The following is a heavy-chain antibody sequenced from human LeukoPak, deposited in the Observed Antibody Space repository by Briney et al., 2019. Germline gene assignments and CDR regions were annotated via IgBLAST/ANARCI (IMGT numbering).Heavy chain of an antibody. CDR3: ARDMFTNTWYVLDY. V-gene: IGHV3-48*02. D-gene: IGHD6-13*01. Sequence: GGSLRLSCAASGFTFSTYSMNWVRQAPGKGLEWIPYISTSSDTIYYADSVKGRFTISRDNVKNSLYLQMNSLRDEDTAVYYCARDMFTNTWYVLDYWGQGTLVTVSS. CDR2: ISTSSDTI. J-gene: IGHJ4*02. CDR1: GFTFSTYS.